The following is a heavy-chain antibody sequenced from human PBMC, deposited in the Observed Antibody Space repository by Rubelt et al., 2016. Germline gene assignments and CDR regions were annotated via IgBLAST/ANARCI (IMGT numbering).Heavy chain of an antibody. D-gene: IGHD3-22*01. CDR1: GFTFSSYA. Sequence: GFTFSSYAMHWVRQAPGKGLEWVAVISYDGSNKYYADSVKGRFTISRDNSKNTLYLQMNSLRAEDTAVYYCARAGWYYYDSSGYLPRHLDYYYGMDVWGQGTTVTVSS. CDR3: ARAGWYYYDSSGYLPRHLDYYYGMDV. V-gene: IGHV3-30*04. CDR2: ISYDGSNK. J-gene: IGHJ6*02.